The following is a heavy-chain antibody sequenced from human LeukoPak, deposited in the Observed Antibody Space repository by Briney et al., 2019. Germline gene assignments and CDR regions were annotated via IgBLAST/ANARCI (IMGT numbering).Heavy chain of an antibody. J-gene: IGHJ4*02. CDR1: GFTFRNYP. CDR2: ISDSGRTI. Sequence: GGSLRLSCIASGFTFRNYPMTWVRQAPGKGLEWVSYISDSGRTIKDADSVKGRFTISRDNAKNSLYLQMNSLRAEDTALYYCAGGPQYTGSFPFWGQGTLVTVSS. CDR3: AGGPQYTGSFPF. D-gene: IGHD1-26*01. V-gene: IGHV3-48*03.